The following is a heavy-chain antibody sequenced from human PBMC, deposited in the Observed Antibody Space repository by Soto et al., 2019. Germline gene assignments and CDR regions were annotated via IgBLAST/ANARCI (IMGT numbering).Heavy chain of an antibody. CDR1: GGSIINKY. D-gene: IGHD2-8*01. CDR3: ARHFNGNDY. Sequence: SETLSLTCTVSGGSIINKYWTWIRQPPGKGLEWIGHIYYSGSTNYSPSLASRLSISVDTSKSQFSLKLTSVTAADTAVYYGARHFNGNDYWGQGTLVTVSS. J-gene: IGHJ4*02. CDR2: IYYSGST. V-gene: IGHV4-59*08.